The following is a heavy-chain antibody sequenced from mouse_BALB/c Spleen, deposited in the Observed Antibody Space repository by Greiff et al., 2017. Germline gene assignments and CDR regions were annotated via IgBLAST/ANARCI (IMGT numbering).Heavy chain of an antibody. CDR1: GYSITSDYA. J-gene: IGHJ2*01. CDR2: ISYSGST. V-gene: IGHV3-2*02. Sequence: DVHLVESGPGLVKPSQSLSLTCTVTGYSITSDYAWNWIRQFPGNKLEWMGYISYSGSTSYNPSLKSRISITRDTSKNQFFLQLNSVTTEDTATYYCARAGLLRTTEHYFDYWGQGTTLTVSS. D-gene: IGHD1-1*01. CDR3: ARAGLLRTTEHYFDY.